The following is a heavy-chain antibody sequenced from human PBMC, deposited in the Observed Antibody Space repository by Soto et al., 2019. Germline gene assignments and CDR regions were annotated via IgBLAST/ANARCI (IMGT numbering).Heavy chain of an antibody. J-gene: IGHJ4*02. D-gene: IGHD5-12*01. CDR3: AKDRNRWLRFDLGY. V-gene: IGHV3-23*01. CDR1: GFTFSSYG. CDR2: ITGSAGST. Sequence: EVQLLESGGGLVQPGGSLRLSCAASGFTFSSYGMSWVRQAPGKGLEWVSSITGSAGSTYYADSVKGRFTISRDNSKNTLYLQMNILRAEDTAVYYCAKDRNRWLRFDLGYWGQGTLVTVSS.